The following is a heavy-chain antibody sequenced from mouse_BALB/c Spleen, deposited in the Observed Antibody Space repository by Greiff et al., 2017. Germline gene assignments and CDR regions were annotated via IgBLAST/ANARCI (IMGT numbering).Heavy chain of an antibody. Sequence: EVKVVESGGDLVKPGGSLKLSCAASGFTFSSYGMSWVRQTPDKRLEWVATISSGGSYTYYPDSVKGRFTISRDNAKNTLYLQMSSLKSEDTAMYYCAGHYYGSSYYLDYWGQGTTLTVSS. D-gene: IGHD1-1*01. V-gene: IGHV5-6*01. CDR1: GFTFSSYG. CDR2: ISSGGSYT. CDR3: AGHYYGSSYYLDY. J-gene: IGHJ2*01.